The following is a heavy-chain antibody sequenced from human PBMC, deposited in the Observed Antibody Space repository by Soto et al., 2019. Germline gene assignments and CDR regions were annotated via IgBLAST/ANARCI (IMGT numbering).Heavy chain of an antibody. Sequence: EVQLLESGGGLVQPGGSLRLSCAASGFTFNTYVMNWVRQAPGKGLEWVSTISYSADKTHYADSVKGRFTISRDNSRDTLFLQMNRLTADDAAVYYCARRARTATTKWGAFDVWGQGTMVTVSS. CDR2: ISYSADKT. V-gene: IGHV3-23*01. CDR3: ARRARTATTKWGAFDV. J-gene: IGHJ3*01. D-gene: IGHD1-7*01. CDR1: GFTFNTYV.